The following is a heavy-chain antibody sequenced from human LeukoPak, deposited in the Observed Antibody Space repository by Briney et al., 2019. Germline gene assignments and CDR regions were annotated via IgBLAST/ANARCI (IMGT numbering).Heavy chain of an antibody. CDR2: INQDGSEK. CDR3: ARSGMAVAATPWD. V-gene: IGHV3-7*05. Sequence: GGSLRLSRAVSGLTLSNYWMNWVRQAPGRGLEWVAHINQDGSEKYSVDSVRGRLTISRDNVKNSLFLQMNSLRAEDTAVYYCARSGMAVAATPWDWGQGTLVTVSS. D-gene: IGHD6-19*01. J-gene: IGHJ1*01. CDR1: GLTLSNYW.